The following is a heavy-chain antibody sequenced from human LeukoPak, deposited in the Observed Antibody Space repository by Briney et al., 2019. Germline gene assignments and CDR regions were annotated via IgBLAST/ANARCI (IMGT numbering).Heavy chain of an antibody. V-gene: IGHV4-4*02. CDR3: ASRTYYYDSSGYTFDY. J-gene: IGHJ4*02. CDR1: GGSISSSNW. Sequence: SETLSLTCAVSGGSISSSNWWSGVRQPPGQGVGWIGEIYHSGSTNYNPSLKSRVTISVDKSKNQFSLKLSSVTAADTAVYYCASRTYYYDSSGYTFDYWGQGTLVTVSS. D-gene: IGHD3-22*01. CDR2: IYHSGST.